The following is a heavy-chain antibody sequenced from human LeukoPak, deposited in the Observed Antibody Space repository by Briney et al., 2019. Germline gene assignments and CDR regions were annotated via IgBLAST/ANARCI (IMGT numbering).Heavy chain of an antibody. J-gene: IGHJ4*02. V-gene: IGHV3-30*04. CDR2: ISYDGSNK. D-gene: IGHD6-19*01. CDR1: GFTFSSYA. Sequence: GRSLRLSCAASGFTFSSYAMHWVRQAPGKGLEWVAVISYDGSNKYYADSVKGRFTISRDNSKNTLYLQMNSLRAEDTAVYYCARDRAPLVIAVAGYWGQGTLVTVSS. CDR3: ARDRAPLVIAVAGY.